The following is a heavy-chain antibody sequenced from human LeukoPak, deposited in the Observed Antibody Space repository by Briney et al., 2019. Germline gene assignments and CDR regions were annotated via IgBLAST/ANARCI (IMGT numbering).Heavy chain of an antibody. CDR2: ISGSGGST. J-gene: IGHJ5*02. CDR1: GFTFSSYA. D-gene: IGHD1-1*01. V-gene: IGHV3-23*01. Sequence: GGSLRLSCAAFGFTFSSYAMSWVRQAPGKGLEWVSAISGSGGSTYYADSVKGRFTISRDNSKNTLYLQMNSLRAEDTAVYYCASQLELWHWFDPWGQGTLVTVSS. CDR3: ASQLELWHWFDP.